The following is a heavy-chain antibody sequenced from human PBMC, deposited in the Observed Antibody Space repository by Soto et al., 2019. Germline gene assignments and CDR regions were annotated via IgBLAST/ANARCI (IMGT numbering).Heavy chain of an antibody. Sequence: QVQLVQSGAEVKQPGASVKVSCKASGYTFTTYGISCVRQAPGQGLEWMGWISAYNGKTNYAQKFQGRFTMTTDSSTSTAYMELSSLRSDDTAVYYCARGYYDILTGYYDAFDMWGPGTPVTVSS. CDR1: GYTFTTYG. CDR3: ARGYYDILTGYYDAFDM. D-gene: IGHD3-9*01. CDR2: ISAYNGKT. J-gene: IGHJ3*02. V-gene: IGHV1-18*04.